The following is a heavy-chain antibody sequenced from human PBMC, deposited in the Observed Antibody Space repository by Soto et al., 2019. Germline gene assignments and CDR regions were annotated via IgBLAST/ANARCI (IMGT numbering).Heavy chain of an antibody. CDR2: IGTLSDT. Sequence: GGSLLVSCACSVFTFSSLDIHWVGQAPGKGLDWVSGIGTLSDTFYAASVQCRFTISRQNAKNSVYLQMNSLRAGDTAFYYCARGRSFSYDSNPPPMFDPWGQGTLVTVSS. CDR3: ARGRSFSYDSNPPPMFDP. CDR1: VFTFSSLD. J-gene: IGHJ5*02. D-gene: IGHD3-10*01. V-gene: IGHV3-13*01.